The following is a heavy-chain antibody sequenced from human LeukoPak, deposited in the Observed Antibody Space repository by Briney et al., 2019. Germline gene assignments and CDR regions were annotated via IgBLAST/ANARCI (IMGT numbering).Heavy chain of an antibody. D-gene: IGHD2-21*02. J-gene: IGHJ4*02. CDR3: ARFNCGADCYTDY. CDR1: GYTFTNYY. V-gene: IGHV1-46*01. CDR2: INPSGGSA. Sequence: ASVKVSCKASGYTFTNYYMHWVRQAPGQGLEWMGLINPSGGSATYAQKFQGRVTVTRDTSTGTVYMELSSLRSEDTAVYYCARFNCGADCYTDYWGQGTLVTVSS.